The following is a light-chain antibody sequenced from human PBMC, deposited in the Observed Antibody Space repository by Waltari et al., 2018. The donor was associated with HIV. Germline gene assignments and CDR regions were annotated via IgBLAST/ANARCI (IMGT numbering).Light chain of an antibody. CDR1: QSVSNNY. Sequence: ELVLTQSPGTLSLSPGERATLSCSASQSVSNNYLAWYQQKPGQAPRLLIYGASSRATGSPDRVSGSGSGTDFTRTISRLEPEDFAVYYCQQYGTSPLTFGGGTNGDMK. CDR3: QQYGTSPLT. V-gene: IGKV3-20*01. J-gene: IGKJ4*01. CDR2: GAS.